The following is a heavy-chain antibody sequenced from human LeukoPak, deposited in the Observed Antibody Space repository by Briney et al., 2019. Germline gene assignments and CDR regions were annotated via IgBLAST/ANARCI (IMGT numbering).Heavy chain of an antibody. CDR3: ARGYYVWGSYRFKPYYFDY. J-gene: IGHJ4*02. V-gene: IGHV4-34*01. CDR2: INHSGST. CDR1: GGSFSGYY. Sequence: SETLSLTCAVYGGSFSGYYWSWIRQPPGKGLEWIGEINHSGSTNYNPSLKSRVTISVDTSKNQFSLKLSSVTAADTAVYYCARGYYVWGSYRFKPYYFDYWGQGTLVTVSS. D-gene: IGHD3-16*02.